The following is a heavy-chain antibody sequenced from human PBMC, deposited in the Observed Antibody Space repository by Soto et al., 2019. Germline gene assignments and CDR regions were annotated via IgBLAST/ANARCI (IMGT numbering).Heavy chain of an antibody. Sequence: QITLKESGPTLVKPTQNLTLTCTLSGFSLITNGVGVGWIRQPPGKALEWLALIYWDEDKRYSTSLKRRLTITRDTSKHQVVLTITNMDPVDTATYYCAHKPRDYDSSGFGYWGQGTLVTVSS. V-gene: IGHV2-5*02. CDR3: AHKPRDYDSSGFGY. J-gene: IGHJ4*02. CDR2: IYWDEDK. CDR1: GFSLITNGVG. D-gene: IGHD3-22*01.